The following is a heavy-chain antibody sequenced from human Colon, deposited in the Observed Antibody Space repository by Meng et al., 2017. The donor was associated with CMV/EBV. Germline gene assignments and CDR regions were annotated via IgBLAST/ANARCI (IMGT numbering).Heavy chain of an antibody. Sequence: SLKISCAGSGFTFGEYAMHWVRQVPGKGLEWLSGISWNSRKIGYATSVKGRFTISRDNAKNSLDLELNSLRLDDTGLYYCAKDRSYSAFGYFDDWGQGTLVTVSS. CDR2: ISWNSRKI. D-gene: IGHD1-26*01. J-gene: IGHJ4*02. CDR3: AKDRSYSAFGYFDD. V-gene: IGHV3-9*01. CDR1: GFTFGEYA.